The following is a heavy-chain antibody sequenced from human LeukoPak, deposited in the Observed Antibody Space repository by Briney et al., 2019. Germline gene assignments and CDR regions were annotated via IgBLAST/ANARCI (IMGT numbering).Heavy chain of an antibody. CDR2: ISTYNGNT. D-gene: IGHD6-13*01. J-gene: IGHJ4*02. Sequence: ASVKVSCKASGYNFTNYGISWVRQTPGQGLEWMGWISTYNGNTNYAQKFQGRVTMTTDTSTSTAYMELRSLKSDDTAVYYCARGAAGTGDYWGQGTLVTVSS. V-gene: IGHV1-18*01. CDR1: GYNFTNYG. CDR3: ARGAAGTGDY.